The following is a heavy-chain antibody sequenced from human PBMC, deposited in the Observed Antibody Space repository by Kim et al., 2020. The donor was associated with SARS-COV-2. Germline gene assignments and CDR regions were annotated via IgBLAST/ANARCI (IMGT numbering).Heavy chain of an antibody. J-gene: IGHJ6*02. V-gene: IGHV3-11*03. CDR1: GFTFSDYY. CDR2: ISSSSSYT. CDR3: ARPARSSSWPRLIGPYYYYGMDV. D-gene: IGHD6-13*01. Sequence: GGSLRLSCAASGFTFSDYYMSWIRQAPGKGLEWVSYISSSSSYTNYADSVKGRFTISRDNAKNSLYLQMNSLRAEDTAVYYCARPARSSSWPRLIGPYYYYGMDVWGQGTTVTVSS.